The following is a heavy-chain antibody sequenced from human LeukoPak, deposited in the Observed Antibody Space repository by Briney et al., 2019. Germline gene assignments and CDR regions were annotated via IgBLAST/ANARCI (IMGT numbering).Heavy chain of an antibody. J-gene: IGHJ4*02. Sequence: PGRSLRLSCAASGFTLSSYGMHGVRQATGKGLEGVAVISYEGSNKYYADSVKGRFTISRDNSKNTLYLQTNSLRTEDTAVYYCAKDWDSSGYYGDYYFDYWGQGTLVTVSS. CDR3: AKDWDSSGYYGDYYFDY. CDR1: GFTLSSYG. V-gene: IGHV3-30*18. CDR2: ISYEGSNK. D-gene: IGHD3-22*01.